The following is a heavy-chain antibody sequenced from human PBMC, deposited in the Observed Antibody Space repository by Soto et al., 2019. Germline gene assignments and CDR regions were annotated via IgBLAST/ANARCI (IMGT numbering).Heavy chain of an antibody. J-gene: IGHJ6*02. CDR1: GYSFTSYW. D-gene: IGHD3-10*01. V-gene: IGHV5-51*01. Sequence: GASLKISCKASGYSFTSYWIGWVLQMPWKGLDWMGIIYPGDSDTRYSPSFQGQVTISADKSISTAYLQWSSLKASDTAMYYCARHDGYYYGSGRSIKWDYYYYGMDVWGQGT. CDR3: ARHDGYYYGSGRSIKWDYYYYGMDV. CDR2: IYPGDSDT.